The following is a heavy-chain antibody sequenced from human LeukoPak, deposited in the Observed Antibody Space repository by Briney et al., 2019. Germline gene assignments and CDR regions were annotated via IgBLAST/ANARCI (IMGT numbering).Heavy chain of an antibody. CDR3: ASAVDTAMVRGPRVDY. V-gene: IGHV4-30-2*01. Sequence: SQTLSLTCTVSGGSISSGGYYWSWIRQPPGKGLEWIGYIYHSGSTYYNPSLKSRVTISVDRSKNQFALKLSSVTAADTAVYYCASAVDTAMVRGPRVDYWGQGTLVTVSS. D-gene: IGHD5-18*01. CDR1: GGSISSGGYY. J-gene: IGHJ4*02. CDR2: IYHSGST.